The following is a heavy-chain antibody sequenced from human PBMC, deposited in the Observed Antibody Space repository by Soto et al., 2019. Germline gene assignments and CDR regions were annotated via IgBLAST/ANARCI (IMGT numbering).Heavy chain of an antibody. V-gene: IGHV4-39*01. J-gene: IGHJ3*02. Sequence: SETLSLTCTVSGGSISSSSYYWGWIRQPPGKGLEWIGSIYYSGSTYYNPSLKSRVTISVDTTKNQFSLKLISVTAADTAVYYCASYSGSSYDAFDIWGQGTMVTVSS. CDR2: IYYSGST. CDR3: ASYSGSSYDAFDI. CDR1: GGSISSSSYY. D-gene: IGHD1-26*01.